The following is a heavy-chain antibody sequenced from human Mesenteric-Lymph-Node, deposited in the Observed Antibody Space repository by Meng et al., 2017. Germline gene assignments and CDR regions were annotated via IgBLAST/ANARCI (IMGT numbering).Heavy chain of an antibody. J-gene: IGHJ5*02. CDR3: ARDCEMTVVRGVIITELGFDP. CDR2: IYYSGST. CDR1: GCSNRSGGYY. V-gene: IGHV4-31*03. Sequence: QVQLQESGPGLVKPSQTLSLTCTFSGCSNRSGGYYWSWIRQHPGKGLEWIGYIYYSGSTYYNPSLKSRVTISVDTSKNQFSLKLSSVTAADTAVYYCARDCEMTVVRGVIITELGFDPWGQGTLVTVSS. D-gene: IGHD3-10*01.